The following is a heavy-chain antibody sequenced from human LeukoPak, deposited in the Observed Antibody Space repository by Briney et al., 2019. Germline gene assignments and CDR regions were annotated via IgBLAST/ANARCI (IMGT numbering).Heavy chain of an antibody. J-gene: IGHJ4*02. CDR2: IYHSGST. V-gene: IGHV4-30-2*01. D-gene: IGHD3-9*01. Sequence: KASETLSLTCTVSGGPISSGGYHWSWIRQPPGKGLEWIGYIYHSGSTYYNPSLKSRVTISLDRSKNQFSLKLSSVSAADTAVYYCASVLTAYYFDYWGQGTLVTVPS. CDR1: GGPISSGGYH. CDR3: ASVLTAYYFDY.